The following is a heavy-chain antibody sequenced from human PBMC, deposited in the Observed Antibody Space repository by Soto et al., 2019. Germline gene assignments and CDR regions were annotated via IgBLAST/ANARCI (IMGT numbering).Heavy chain of an antibody. V-gene: IGHV3-23*01. CDR1: GFTFSSFG. CDR2: VRSDGDTT. D-gene: IGHD1-26*01. J-gene: IGHJ4*02. CDR3: AKGKGVGATPDGANC. Sequence: EVQVLESGGGLVQPGGSLRLSCAASGFTFSSFGMNWVRQAPGKGLEWVSGVRSDGDTTYNAESVKGRFTGSRDTSKNTVYLQMNSLRAEDTAVYYCAKGKGVGATPDGANCWGQGTAVTVSS.